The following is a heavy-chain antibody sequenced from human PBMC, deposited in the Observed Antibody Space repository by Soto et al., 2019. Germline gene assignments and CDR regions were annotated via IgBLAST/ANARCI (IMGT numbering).Heavy chain of an antibody. CDR2: IYYSGST. J-gene: IGHJ6*02. CDR3: ARQRPYGMDV. Sequence: SETLSLTCTVSGGSISSYYWSWIRQPPGKGLEWIGYIYYSGSTYYNPSLKSRVTISVDTSKNQFSLKLSSVTAADTAVYYCARQRPYGMDVWGQGTTVTVSS. CDR1: GGSISSYY. V-gene: IGHV4-59*08.